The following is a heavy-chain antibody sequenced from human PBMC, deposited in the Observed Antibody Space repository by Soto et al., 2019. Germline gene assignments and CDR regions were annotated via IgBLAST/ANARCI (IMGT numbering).Heavy chain of an antibody. CDR1: GGSISSYY. V-gene: IGHV4-59*08. J-gene: IGHJ4*02. Sequence: SETLSLTCTVSGGSISSYYWSWIRQPPGKGLEWIGYIYYSGSTNYNPSLKRRVTISVDTSKNHFSLKLSSVTAADTAVYYCARKGVGDGDFDYWGQGTLVTVSS. D-gene: IGHD3-16*01. CDR3: ARKGVGDGDFDY. CDR2: IYYSGST.